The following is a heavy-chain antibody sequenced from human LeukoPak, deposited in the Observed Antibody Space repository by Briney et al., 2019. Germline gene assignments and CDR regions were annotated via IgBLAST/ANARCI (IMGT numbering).Heavy chain of an antibody. V-gene: IGHV4-59*11. CDR3: AGGGYYDSSGYSYFDY. CDR2: IYYSGST. Sequence: SETLSLTCTVSGGSISSHYWSWIRQPPGKGLEWIGYIYYSGSTNYNPSLKSRVTISVDTSKNQFSLRLSSVTAADTAVYYCAGGGYYDSSGYSYFDYWGQGTLVTVSS. CDR1: GGSISSHY. J-gene: IGHJ4*02. D-gene: IGHD3-22*01.